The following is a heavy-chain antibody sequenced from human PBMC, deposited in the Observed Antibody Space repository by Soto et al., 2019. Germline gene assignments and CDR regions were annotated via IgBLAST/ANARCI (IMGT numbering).Heavy chain of an antibody. Sequence: EVQLVESGGGLVKPGGSLRLSCAASGITLSNAWMTWVRQAPGKGLEWVGRIKSKADGSTTEYGSPVKDRFIISRDDSENTLDLQMHSLKTGARGVYYCTTPRRGTNGYGYWGRGTLVTLSS. V-gene: IGHV3-15*01. CDR1: GITLSNAW. D-gene: IGHD2-8*01. J-gene: IGHJ4*02. CDR3: TTPRRGTNGYGY. CDR2: IKSKADGSTT.